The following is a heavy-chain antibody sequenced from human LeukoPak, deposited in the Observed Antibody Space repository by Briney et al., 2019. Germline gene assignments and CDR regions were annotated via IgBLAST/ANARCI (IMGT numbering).Heavy chain of an antibody. Sequence: GGSLRLSCAASGFNFSSYGIHWVRQAPGKGLEWVAFIRYDGSNKYYADSVKGRFTISRDNSKNTLYLHMNSLRAEDTAVFYCAKDRVGYCTSSSCSVDYWGQGTLVTVSS. CDR2: IRYDGSNK. CDR3: AKDRVGYCTSSSCSVDY. CDR1: GFNFSSYG. D-gene: IGHD2-2*01. V-gene: IGHV3-30*02. J-gene: IGHJ4*02.